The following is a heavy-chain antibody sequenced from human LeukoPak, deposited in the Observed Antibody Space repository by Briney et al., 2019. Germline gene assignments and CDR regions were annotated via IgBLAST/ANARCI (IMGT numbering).Heavy chain of an antibody. CDR3: ARAPEGGIYGSGVCEV. D-gene: IGHD3-10*01. CDR1: GGTFSSYG. CDR2: IIPMAGTP. V-gene: IGHV1-69*13. J-gene: IGHJ3*01. Sequence: GASVKVSCKAYGGTFSSYGINWVRQAPGQRLQWMGGIIPMAGTPNYAQKFQGRVTITADESTRTAYMGLSRLRSEDTAVYYCARAPEGGIYGSGVCEVWGQGTVVTVSS.